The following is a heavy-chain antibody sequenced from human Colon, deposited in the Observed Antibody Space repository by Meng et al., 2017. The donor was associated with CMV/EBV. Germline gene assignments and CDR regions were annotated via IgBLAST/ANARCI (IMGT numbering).Heavy chain of an antibody. CDR1: GGSLSGYY. CDR3: SRGADPYKSGIY. Sequence: VNLPQCASGSLGPCDTLSLTCTVYGGSLSGYYVTWIRQPPGKGLEWIGEIHHSGSTFSNPSLNNRVSISVDTSKNQFSLNLRSVTAADTAVYYCSRGADPYKSGIYWGQGALVTVSS. J-gene: IGHJ4*02. V-gene: IGHV4-34*01. CDR2: IHHSGST. D-gene: IGHD5-24*01.